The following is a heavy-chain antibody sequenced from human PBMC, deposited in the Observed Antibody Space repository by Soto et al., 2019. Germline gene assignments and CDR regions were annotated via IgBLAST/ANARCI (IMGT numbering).Heavy chain of an antibody. CDR2: INPSGGHT. V-gene: IGHV1-46*01. Sequence: ASVKVSCKASGNTFTNYYIHWVRQAPGQGLEWMGTINPSGGHTTYSQNFLGRVTMTRDTSTSTLYMELTSLTSDDTAVYYCARGGHVVVVTAAFDYWGQGTLVTVSS. J-gene: IGHJ4*02. CDR3: ARGGHVVVVTAAFDY. D-gene: IGHD2-21*02. CDR1: GNTFTNYY.